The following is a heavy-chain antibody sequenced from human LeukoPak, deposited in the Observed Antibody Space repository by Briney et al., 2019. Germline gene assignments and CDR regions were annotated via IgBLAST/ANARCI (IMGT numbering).Heavy chain of an antibody. CDR3: ARVPYCSSTSCYQWFGESPSPYGMDV. CDR1: GGSISSGGYY. Sequence: TLSLTCTVSGGSISSGGYYWSWIRQHPGKGLEWIGYIYYSGSTYYNPSLKSRVTISVDTSKNQFSLKLSSVTAADTAVYYCARVPYCSSTSCYQWFGESPSPYGMDVWGKGTTVTVSS. D-gene: IGHD2-2*01. CDR2: IYYSGST. J-gene: IGHJ6*04. V-gene: IGHV4-31*03.